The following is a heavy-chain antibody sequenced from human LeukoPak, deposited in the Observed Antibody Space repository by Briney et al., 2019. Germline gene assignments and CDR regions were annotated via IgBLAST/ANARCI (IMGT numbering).Heavy chain of an antibody. Sequence: WVRQMPGKGLEWIGYIYYSGSTYYNPSLKSRVTISVDTSKNQFSLKLSSVTAADTAVYYCARVDGYDSYGMDVWGQGTTVTVSS. CDR2: IYYSGST. J-gene: IGHJ6*02. CDR3: ARVDGYDSYGMDV. D-gene: IGHD5-12*01. V-gene: IGHV4-31*02.